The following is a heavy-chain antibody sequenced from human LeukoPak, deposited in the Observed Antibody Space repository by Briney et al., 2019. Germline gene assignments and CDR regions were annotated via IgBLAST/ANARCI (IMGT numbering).Heavy chain of an antibody. V-gene: IGHV1-2*02. D-gene: IGHD1-7*01. CDR1: GYTFTGYY. Sequence: GASVKVSCKASGYTFTGYYMHWVRQAPGQGLEWMGWINPNSGGTNYAQKFRGRVTMTRDTSISTAYMELSRLRSDDTAVYYCARARGNYDLYYYYMDVWGKGTTVTVSS. J-gene: IGHJ6*03. CDR2: INPNSGGT. CDR3: ARARGNYDLYYYYMDV.